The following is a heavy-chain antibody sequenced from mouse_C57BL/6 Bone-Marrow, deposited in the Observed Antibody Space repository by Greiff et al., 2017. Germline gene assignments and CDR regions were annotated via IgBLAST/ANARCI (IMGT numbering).Heavy chain of an antibody. CDR2: IDPENGDT. Sequence: EVKVVESGAELVRPGASVKLSCTASGFNIEDDYMHWVKQRPEQGLEWIGWIDPENGDTEYASKFQGKATITADTSSNTAYLQLSSLTSEDTAVYYCTTWGGNYEDFAYWGQGTLVTVSA. D-gene: IGHD2-1*01. CDR1: GFNIEDDY. J-gene: IGHJ3*01. V-gene: IGHV14-4*01. CDR3: TTWGGNYEDFAY.